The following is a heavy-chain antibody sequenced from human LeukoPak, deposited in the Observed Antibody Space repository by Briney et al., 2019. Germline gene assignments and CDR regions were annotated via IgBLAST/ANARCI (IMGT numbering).Heavy chain of an antibody. CDR3: AKGPYCSGGSCYVDYFDY. CDR1: GFSFSSYA. D-gene: IGHD2-15*01. CDR2: ISGSGGTT. J-gene: IGHJ4*02. V-gene: IGHV3-23*01. Sequence: GGSLRLSCAASGFSFSSYAMSWVRQAPGNGLEWVSAISGSGGTTYYADSVEGRFTISRDNSKNTLYLQMNSLRAEDTAVYYCAKGPYCSGGSCYVDYFDYWGQGTLDTVSS.